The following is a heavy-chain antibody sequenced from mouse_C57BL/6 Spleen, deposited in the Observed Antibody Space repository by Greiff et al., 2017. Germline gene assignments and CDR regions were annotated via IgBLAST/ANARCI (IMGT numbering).Heavy chain of an antibody. J-gene: IGHJ2*01. Sequence: QVQLQQSGPELVKPGASVKISCKASGYAFSSSWMNWVKQRPGKGLEWIGRIYPGDGDTNYNGKFKGKATLTAEKSSSTAYMQLSSLTSEDSAVYFCARSDSNYDYWGQGTTLTVSS. D-gene: IGHD2-5*01. V-gene: IGHV1-82*01. CDR1: GYAFSSSW. CDR2: IYPGDGDT. CDR3: ARSDSNYDY.